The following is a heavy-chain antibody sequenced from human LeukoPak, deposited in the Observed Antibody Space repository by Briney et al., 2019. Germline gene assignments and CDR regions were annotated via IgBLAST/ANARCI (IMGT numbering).Heavy chain of an antibody. CDR1: GYTFXXYY. CDR2: INPNSGGT. D-gene: IGHD6-19*01. V-gene: IGHV1-2*06. Sequence: SXXAXGYTFXXYYMXXVRQAPGQGLEWMGRINPNSGGTIYAQKFQGRVTMTRDTSISTAYMEVSRLRSDDTAVYYCVFEVLSSGWVSWGQGTLVTVS. CDR3: VFEVLSSGWVS. J-gene: IGHJ4*02.